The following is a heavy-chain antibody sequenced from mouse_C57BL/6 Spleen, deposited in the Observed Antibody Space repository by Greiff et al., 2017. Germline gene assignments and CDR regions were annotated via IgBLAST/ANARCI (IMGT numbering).Heavy chain of an antibody. J-gene: IGHJ2*01. Sequence: VQLQQSGPELVKPGASVKISCKASGYAFSSSWMNWVKQRPGKGLEWIGRIYPGDGDTNYNGKFKGKATLTADKSSSTAYMQLSSLTSEDSAVYFCAREGEVTYFDYWGQGTTLTVAS. D-gene: IGHD2-1*01. CDR3: AREGEVTYFDY. CDR2: IYPGDGDT. V-gene: IGHV1-82*01. CDR1: GYAFSSSW.